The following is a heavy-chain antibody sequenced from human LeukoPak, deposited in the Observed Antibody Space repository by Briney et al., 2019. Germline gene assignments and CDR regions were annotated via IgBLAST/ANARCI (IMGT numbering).Heavy chain of an antibody. CDR3: VRDFRSADY. J-gene: IGHJ4*02. V-gene: IGHV3-74*01. CDR2: ICPDGTGI. CDR1: GFIFSLYC. Sequence: PGGSLRLSCAASGFIFSLYCMHWVRQAPGKGPMWVSRICPDGTGISYADSVKARFTTSRDNAKYTVYLQMNGLREEDTAVYYCVRDFRSADYWGQGTLVTVSS.